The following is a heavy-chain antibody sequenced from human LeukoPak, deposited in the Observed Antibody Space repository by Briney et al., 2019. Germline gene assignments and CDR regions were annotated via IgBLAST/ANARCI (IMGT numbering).Heavy chain of an antibody. V-gene: IGHV3-23*01. Sequence: GGSLRLSCAASGFTFSSYAMSWVRQAPGKGLEWVSGISGSGDSTYYADSVKGRFTISRDKSRNTLYLQMNSLGAADTAVYYCAKDLTPGNAWGSYRFDYWGQGTLVTDSS. CDR2: ISGSGDST. CDR1: GFTFSSYA. D-gene: IGHD3-16*02. CDR3: AKDLTPGNAWGSYRFDY. J-gene: IGHJ4*02.